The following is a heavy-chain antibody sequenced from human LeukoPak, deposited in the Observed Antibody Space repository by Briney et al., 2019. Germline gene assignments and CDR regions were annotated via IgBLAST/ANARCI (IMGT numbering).Heavy chain of an antibody. CDR2: ISTSSSSK. V-gene: IGHV3-21*04. CDR1: GFTFSSYR. CDR3: AKVSGGGLYYDGMDV. Sequence: AGGSLRLSCAVSGFTFSSYRMSWVRQAPGKGLEWVSSISTSSSSKYYADSVKGRFTVSRDNAKNSLDLQMNSLRAEDTAVYYCAKVSGGGLYYDGMDVWGQGTTVTVSS. J-gene: IGHJ6*02. D-gene: IGHD1-14*01.